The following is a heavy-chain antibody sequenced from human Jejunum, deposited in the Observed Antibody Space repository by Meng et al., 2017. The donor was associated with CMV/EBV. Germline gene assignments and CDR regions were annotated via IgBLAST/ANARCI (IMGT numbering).Heavy chain of an antibody. CDR1: GGSVNSGSYY. CDR2: IYYSGST. D-gene: IGHD3-16*01. V-gene: IGHV4-61*01. Sequence: SGGSVNSGSYYWNWIRQPPGKGLEWIGYIYYSGSTNYSPALKSRVTMSVDRSKNQFSLSLTSVTAADTAVYFCARVSRGGSWFFDLWGRGTLVTVSS. J-gene: IGHJ2*01. CDR3: ARVSRGGSWFFDL.